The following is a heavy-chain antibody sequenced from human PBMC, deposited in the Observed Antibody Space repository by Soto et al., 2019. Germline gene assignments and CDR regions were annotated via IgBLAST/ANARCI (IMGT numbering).Heavy chain of an antibody. CDR2: IYYSGST. CDR1: GGSISSGGYC. Sequence: QVQLQESGPGLVKPSQTLSLTCTVSGGSISSGGYCWSWISQHPGKGLEWIGYIYYSGSTYYNPSLKSRVTISVDTSKNQFSLKLSSVTAADTAVYYCARVSTIFGGPDYWGQGTLVTVSS. V-gene: IGHV4-31*03. J-gene: IGHJ4*02. CDR3: ARVSTIFGGPDY. D-gene: IGHD3-3*01.